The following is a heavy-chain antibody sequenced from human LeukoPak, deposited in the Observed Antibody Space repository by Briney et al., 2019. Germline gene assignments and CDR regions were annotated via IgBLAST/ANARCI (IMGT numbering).Heavy chain of an antibody. D-gene: IGHD2-2*01. CDR3: ARLGCSSTSCTTNNWFDP. J-gene: IGHJ5*02. CDR1: GGSISSSSYY. CDR2: IYYSGST. Sequence: SETLSLTCTVSGGSISSSSYYWGWIRQPPGKGLEWIGSIYYSGSTYYNPSLKSRVTISVDTSKNQFSLKLSSVTAADTAVYYCARLGCSSTSCTTNNWFDPWGQGTLVTVSS. V-gene: IGHV4-39*01.